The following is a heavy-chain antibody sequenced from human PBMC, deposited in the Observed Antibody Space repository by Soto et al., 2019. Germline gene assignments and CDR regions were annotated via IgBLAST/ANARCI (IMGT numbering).Heavy chain of an antibody. CDR3: AKGIVATMDDAFDI. Sequence: EVQLVESGGGLVQPGRSLRLSCAASGFTFDDYAMHWVRQAPGKGLEWVSGISWNSGSIGYADSVKGRFTISRDNAKNSLYLQMNSLRAEDTALYYCAKGIVATMDDAFDIWGQGTMVTVSS. D-gene: IGHD5-12*01. J-gene: IGHJ3*02. CDR1: GFTFDDYA. CDR2: ISWNSGSI. V-gene: IGHV3-9*01.